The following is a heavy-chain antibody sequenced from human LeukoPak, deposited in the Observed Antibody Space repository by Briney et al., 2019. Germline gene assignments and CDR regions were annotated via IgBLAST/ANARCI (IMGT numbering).Heavy chain of an antibody. Sequence: ASVKVSCKVSGYTLTELSIHWVRQAPGKGLEWMGGFDPEDGETIYAQKFQGRVTMTEDTSTDTAYMELNSLRAEDTAVYYCARDLIRYCSGGSCYAFDYWGQGTLVTVSS. CDR3: ARDLIRYCSGGSCYAFDY. J-gene: IGHJ4*02. CDR1: GYTLTELS. D-gene: IGHD2-15*01. V-gene: IGHV1-24*01. CDR2: FDPEDGET.